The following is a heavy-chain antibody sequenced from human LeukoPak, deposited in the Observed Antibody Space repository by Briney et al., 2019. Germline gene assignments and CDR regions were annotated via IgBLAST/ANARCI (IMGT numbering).Heavy chain of an antibody. CDR2: IKEDGSEK. CDR3: ARDRGASS. J-gene: IGHJ5*02. Sequence: PGGSLRLSCAASGFTFSRSWMSWVRQAPGKGLEWVANIKEDGSEKHHVDSVKDRFTISRDNAKNSLYLQMNSLRAEDTAVYYCARDRGASSWGQGTLDTVSS. CDR1: GFTFSRSW. V-gene: IGHV3-7*01. D-gene: IGHD3-10*01.